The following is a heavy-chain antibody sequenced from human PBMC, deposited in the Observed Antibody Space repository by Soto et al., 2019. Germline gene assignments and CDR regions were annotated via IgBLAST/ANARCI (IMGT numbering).Heavy chain of an antibody. CDR2: ISYDGSNK. V-gene: IGHV3-30*18. CDR3: AKDQSVAN. D-gene: IGHD6-6*01. Sequence: QVQLVESGGGVVQPGRSLRLSCADSGFSLSDYGMLWVRQAPGKGLECVAVISYDGSNKHYADSVKGRFTISRDNAKSTLYLKMNSLRAEDTALYYCAKDQSVANGGQEPLVPVPS. J-gene: IGHJ4*02. CDR1: GFSLSDYG.